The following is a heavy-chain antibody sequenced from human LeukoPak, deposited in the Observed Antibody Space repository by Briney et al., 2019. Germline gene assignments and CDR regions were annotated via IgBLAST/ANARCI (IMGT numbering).Heavy chain of an antibody. CDR2: ISYDGSNK. V-gene: IGHV3-30-3*01. D-gene: IGHD1-1*01. J-gene: IGHJ4*02. CDR1: GFTFSSYA. CDR3: ASTATATDFDY. Sequence: PGGSLRLSCAASGFTFSSYAMHWVRQAPGKGLEWVAVISYDGSNKYYADSVKGRFTISRDNSKNTLYLQMNSLRAEDTAVYYCASTATATDFDYWGQGTLVTVSS.